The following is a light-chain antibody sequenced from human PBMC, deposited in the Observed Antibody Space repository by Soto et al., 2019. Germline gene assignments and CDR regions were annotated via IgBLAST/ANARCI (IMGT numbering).Light chain of an antibody. CDR2: GAS. CDR1: QSISSTY. CDR3: QQYGNSPLT. J-gene: IGKJ4*01. Sequence: EIVLTQAPGTLSLSPGERATLSCRAIQSISSTYLAWYQQKPGQAPRLLIYGASSRATGIPDRFSGSGSGTDFTLTISRLEPADFAVYYCQQYGNSPLTFDGGTTVEIK. V-gene: IGKV3-20*01.